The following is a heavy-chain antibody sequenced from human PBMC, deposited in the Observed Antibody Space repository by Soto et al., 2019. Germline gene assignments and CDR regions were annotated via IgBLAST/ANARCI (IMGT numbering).Heavy chain of an antibody. CDR2: IIPILGIA. J-gene: IGHJ4*02. Sequence: SVKVSCKASGGTFSSYTISWVRQAPGQGLEWMGRIIPILGIANYAQKFQGRVTITADKSTSTAYMELSSLRSEDSAVYYCARIEASYDSSGYYSYWGQGTLVTVSS. CDR1: GGTFSSYT. D-gene: IGHD3-22*01. CDR3: ARIEASYDSSGYYSY. V-gene: IGHV1-69*02.